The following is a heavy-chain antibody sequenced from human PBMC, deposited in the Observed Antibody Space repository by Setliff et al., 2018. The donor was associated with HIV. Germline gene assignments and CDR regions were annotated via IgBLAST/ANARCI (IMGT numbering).Heavy chain of an antibody. CDR2: INNISSTI. V-gene: IGHV3-48*01. D-gene: IGHD6-19*01. CDR3: VPVEQWLLDY. J-gene: IGHJ4*02. CDR1: GFTFSDYS. Sequence: PGGSLRLSCVASGFTFSDYSMNWVRQAPGKGLEWVSYINNISSTISYADSVKGRFTISRDNAKSSLYLQMNSLRAEDTAVYYCVPVEQWLLDYWGQGTLVTVSS.